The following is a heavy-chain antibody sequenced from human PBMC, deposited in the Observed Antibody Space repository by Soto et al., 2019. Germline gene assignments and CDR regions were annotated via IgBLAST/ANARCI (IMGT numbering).Heavy chain of an antibody. CDR1: GYTFTSYA. Sequence: QVQLVQSGAEVKKPGASVKVSCKASGYTFTSYAVSWVRQAPGQGLEWMGWISAYNGNTNYAQKLQGRVTMTTDTATSTAYMELGSMRSDDTAVYYCARIQGLNLYYYDSSGYRPFDYGGQGTLVTVSS. D-gene: IGHD3-22*01. J-gene: IGHJ4*02. CDR3: ARIQGLNLYYYDSSGYRPFDY. V-gene: IGHV1-18*01. CDR2: ISAYNGNT.